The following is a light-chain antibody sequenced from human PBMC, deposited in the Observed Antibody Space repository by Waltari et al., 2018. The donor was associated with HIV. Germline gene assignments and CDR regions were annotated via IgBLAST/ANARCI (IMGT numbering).Light chain of an antibody. J-gene: IGKJ1*01. V-gene: IGKV1-39*01. CDR2: AAS. CDR3: QQSYRSPRT. Sequence: DIQMTQSPSSLSASVGDRVTITCRASQNIRSNLNWYQQKPGKPPQLLIYAASSLQNRVPSMFSGSGSGTDFTLTISSLQPEDFATYHCQQSYRSPRTFGQGTNVEIK. CDR1: QNIRSN.